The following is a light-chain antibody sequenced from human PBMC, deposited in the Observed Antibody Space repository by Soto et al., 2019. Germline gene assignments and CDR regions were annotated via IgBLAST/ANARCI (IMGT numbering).Light chain of an antibody. Sequence: IVLTQSPATLSLSPGDRATLSCRASQSVSSYLAWYQQKPGQAPSLLIYDASYRATGIPARFSGSGSGTDFTLTISSLEPEDFALYYCQQRRNWPYTFGQGTKLEIK. V-gene: IGKV3-11*01. J-gene: IGKJ2*01. CDR3: QQRRNWPYT. CDR2: DAS. CDR1: QSVSSY.